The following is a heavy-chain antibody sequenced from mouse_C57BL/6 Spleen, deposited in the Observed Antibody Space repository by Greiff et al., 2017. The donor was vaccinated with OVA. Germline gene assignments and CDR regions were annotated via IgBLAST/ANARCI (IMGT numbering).Heavy chain of an antibody. J-gene: IGHJ4*01. CDR1: GISITTGNYR. CDR2: IYYSGTI. Sequence: EVQLQQSGPGLVKPSQTVFLTCTVTGISITTGNYRWSWIRQFPGNKLEWIGYIYYSGTITYNPSLTSRTTITRDTPKNQFFLEMNSLTAEDTATYYCARNYARYYYAMDYWGQGTSVTVSS. D-gene: IGHD1-1*01. V-gene: IGHV3-5*01. CDR3: ARNYARYYYAMDY.